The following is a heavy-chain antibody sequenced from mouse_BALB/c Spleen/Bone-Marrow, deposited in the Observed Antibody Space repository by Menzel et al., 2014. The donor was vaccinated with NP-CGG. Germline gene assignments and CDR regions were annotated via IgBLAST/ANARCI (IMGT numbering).Heavy chain of an antibody. J-gene: IGHJ2*01. D-gene: IGHD2-3*01. CDR2: INPGSGGT. Sequence: VQVVESGAELVRPGTSVKVSCKASGYAFSDYLMEWLKQRPGQGLEWIGVINPGSGGTNQNEKFKDKATLTADTSSNTAYMELSSLTSDDSAVYFCARYDGYLDYWGQGTTLTVSS. CDR3: ARYDGYLDY. CDR1: GYAFSDYL. V-gene: IGHV1-54*01.